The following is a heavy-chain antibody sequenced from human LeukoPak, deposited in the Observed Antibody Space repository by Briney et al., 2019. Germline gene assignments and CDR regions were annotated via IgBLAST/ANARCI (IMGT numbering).Heavy chain of an antibody. V-gene: IGHV1-18*01. CDR3: ARLDRGGSGSRVIDY. CDR1: GYTFTSFD. CDR2: INIYNDNT. Sequence: ASVKVSCKASGYTFTSFDFSWVRQAPGQGLEWMGWINIYNDNTNYAQKFQGRVTMTTDTSTSTAYMELRSLRSDDTAVYYCARLDRGGSGSRVIDYWGQGTLVTVSS. D-gene: IGHD3-10*01. J-gene: IGHJ4*02.